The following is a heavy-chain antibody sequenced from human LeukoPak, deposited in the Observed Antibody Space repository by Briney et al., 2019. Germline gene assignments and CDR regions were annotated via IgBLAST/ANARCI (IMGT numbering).Heavy chain of an antibody. J-gene: IGHJ4*02. Sequence: PGGSLRLSCAASGFTFSSYAVHWVRQAPGKGLEWVAAISYDGSNKYYADSVKRRFTICRDNSKNTLYLQMNSLRAEDTAVYYCARGVRIAVTELDYWGQGTLVTVSS. V-gene: IGHV3-30*04. CDR1: GFTFSSYA. CDR2: ISYDGSNK. D-gene: IGHD6-19*01. CDR3: ARGVRIAVTELDY.